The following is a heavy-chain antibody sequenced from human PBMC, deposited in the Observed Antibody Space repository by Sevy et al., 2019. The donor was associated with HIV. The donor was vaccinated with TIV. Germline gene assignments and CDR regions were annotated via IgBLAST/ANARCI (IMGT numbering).Heavy chain of an antibody. CDR2: ISSSGSYL. J-gene: IGHJ4*02. D-gene: IGHD3-22*01. CDR1: GFTFRCYT. V-gene: IGHV3-21*01. Sequence: GGSLRLSCVASGFTFRCYTMKWVRQAPGKGLECVSSISSSGSYLYYADSVKGRFTISRDDAKNSLYLQMNTLRAEDAALYYCARVRPYDTRDFDYWGQGTLVTVSS. CDR3: ARVRPYDTRDFDY.